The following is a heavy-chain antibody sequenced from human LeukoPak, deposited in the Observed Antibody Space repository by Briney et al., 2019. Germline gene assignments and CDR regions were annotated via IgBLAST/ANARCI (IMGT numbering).Heavy chain of an antibody. CDR1: GFTVSSNY. CDR2: VNPDMSEK. D-gene: IGHD2-2*01. CDR3: ARDGLPVALDK. J-gene: IGHJ4*02. Sequence: GGSLRLSCAASGFTVSSNYMSWVRQAPGKGLEWIANVNPDMSEKNYAESVKGRFTISRDKVKNSLYLQMNSLRGDDTAVYYCARDGLPVALDKWGQGTLVTVSS. V-gene: IGHV3-7*01.